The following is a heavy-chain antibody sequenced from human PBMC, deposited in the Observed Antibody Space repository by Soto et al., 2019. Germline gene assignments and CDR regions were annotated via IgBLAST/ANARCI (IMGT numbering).Heavy chain of an antibody. Sequence: QVQLVQSGAEVKKPGASVKVSCKASGYTFTSYDINWVRQATGQGLEWMGWKNPNSGNTGDAQKFQGRVTMTRNTAISTAYMVLSSMRSEDTAVSYCARTLYGDNVDYRGQGTLVTVSS. CDR2: KNPNSGNT. V-gene: IGHV1-8*01. D-gene: IGHD4-17*01. J-gene: IGHJ4*02. CDR3: ARTLYGDNVDY. CDR1: GYTFTSYD.